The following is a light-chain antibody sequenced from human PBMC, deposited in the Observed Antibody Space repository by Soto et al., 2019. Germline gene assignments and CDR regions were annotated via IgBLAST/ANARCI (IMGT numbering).Light chain of an antibody. J-gene: IGLJ1*01. V-gene: IGLV2-11*01. CDR3: CSYAGSYTLGV. CDR2: DVS. CDR1: ISDVGIYNY. Sequence: QAVLTQPRSVSGSPGQSVTISCTGTISDVGIYNYVSWYQQHPGKAPKLMIYDVSKRPSGVPDRFSGSKSGNTASLTISGLQAEDEADYYCCSYAGSYTLGVFGTGTKVTVL.